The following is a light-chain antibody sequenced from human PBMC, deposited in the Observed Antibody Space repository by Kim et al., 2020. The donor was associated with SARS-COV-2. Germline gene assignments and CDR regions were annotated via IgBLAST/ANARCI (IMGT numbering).Light chain of an antibody. CDR3: QQYNNWPPWT. CDR2: GAS. J-gene: IGKJ1*01. CDR1: QSVNTN. V-gene: IGKV3-15*01. Sequence: EVVMTQSPATLSVSPGERATLSCRASQSVNTNLAWYQQKPGQAPRLLISGASIRATGIPARFSGSGSGTEFTLTISSLQSEDFVVYYCQQYNNWPPWTFGQGTKVDIK.